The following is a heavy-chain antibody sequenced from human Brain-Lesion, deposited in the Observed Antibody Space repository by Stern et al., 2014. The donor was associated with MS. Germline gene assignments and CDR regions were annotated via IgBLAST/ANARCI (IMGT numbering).Heavy chain of an antibody. CDR3: ARFPASRPHVFDS. CDR2: SDHSGST. CDR1: GGSISSSNW. Sequence: VQLLESGPGLVKPSGTLSLTCAVSGGSISSSNWWSWVRQSPGKGLEWIGESDHSGSTIYNPSLKSRVTVSVDKSKNRISLNLRSVPAADTAVYFCARFPASRPHVFDSWGQGTLVTVSS. D-gene: IGHD6-13*01. J-gene: IGHJ4*02. V-gene: IGHV4-4*02.